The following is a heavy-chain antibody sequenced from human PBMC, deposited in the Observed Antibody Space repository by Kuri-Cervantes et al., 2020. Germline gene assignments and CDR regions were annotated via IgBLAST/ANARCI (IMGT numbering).Heavy chain of an antibody. CDR3: ARGGGSSGYYRRWVQGNYYFDY. Sequence: GSLRLSCAVYGGSFSGYYWSWIRQPPGKGLEWIGEINHSGSTNYNPSLKSRVTISVDTSKNQFSLKLSSVTAADTAVYYCARGGGSSGYYRRWVQGNYYFDYWGQGTLVTVSS. CDR1: GGSFSGYY. CDR2: INHSGST. J-gene: IGHJ4*02. D-gene: IGHD3-22*01. V-gene: IGHV4-34*01.